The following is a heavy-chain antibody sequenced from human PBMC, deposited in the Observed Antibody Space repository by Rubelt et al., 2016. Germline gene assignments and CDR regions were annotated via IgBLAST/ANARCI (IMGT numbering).Heavy chain of an antibody. J-gene: IGHJ3*02. CDR1: GGSISSSSYY. Sequence: QLQLQESGPGLVKPSETLSLTCTVSGGSISSSSYYWGWIRQPPGKGLEWIGSIYYSGSTYYNPSLKGRVTISVDTSKNQFSLKLGSVTAADTAVYYCARHGGALAFDIWGQGTMVTVSS. V-gene: IGHV4-39*01. CDR2: IYYSGST. D-gene: IGHD3-16*01. CDR3: ARHGGALAFDI.